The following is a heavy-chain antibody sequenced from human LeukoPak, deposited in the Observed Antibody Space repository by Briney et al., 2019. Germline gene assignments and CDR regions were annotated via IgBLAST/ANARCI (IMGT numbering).Heavy chain of an antibody. Sequence: GGSLRLSCAASGFTFSSYWVSWVRQAPGKGLEWVANIKQDGSEKYYVDSVKGRFTISRDNAKNSLYLQMNSLRAEDTAVYYCARVYYYGSGSYPFDYWGQGTLVTVSS. CDR1: GFTFSSYW. D-gene: IGHD3-10*01. CDR2: IKQDGSEK. CDR3: ARVYYYGSGSYPFDY. V-gene: IGHV3-7*01. J-gene: IGHJ4*02.